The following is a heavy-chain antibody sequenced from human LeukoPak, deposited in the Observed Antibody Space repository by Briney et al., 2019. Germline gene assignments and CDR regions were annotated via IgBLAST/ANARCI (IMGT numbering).Heavy chain of an antibody. CDR3: ARGGVLLWFGEPQGGMDV. J-gene: IGHJ6*02. CDR1: GGSISSSSYY. Sequence: PSETLSLTCTVSGGSISSSSYYWGWIRQPPGKGLEWIGSIYYSGSTYYNPSLKSRATISVDTSKNQFSLKLSSVTAADTAVYYCARGGVLLWFGEPQGGMDVWGQGTTVTVSS. V-gene: IGHV4-39*07. D-gene: IGHD3-10*01. CDR2: IYYSGST.